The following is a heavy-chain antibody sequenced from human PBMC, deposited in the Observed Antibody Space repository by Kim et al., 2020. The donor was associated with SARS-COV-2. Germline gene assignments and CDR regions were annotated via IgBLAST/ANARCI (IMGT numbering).Heavy chain of an antibody. CDR3: TRGPRRDTAAGGMDV. D-gene: IGHD5-18*01. V-gene: IGHV4-34*01. Sequence: SETLSLTCAVYGGSFSGYYWSWIRQPPGKGLEWIGEINHSGSTNYNPSLKSRVTISVGTSKNQFSLKLSSVTAADTAVYYCTRGPRRDTAAGGMDVWGQGTTVTVSS. CDR1: GGSFSGYY. CDR2: INHSGST. J-gene: IGHJ6*02.